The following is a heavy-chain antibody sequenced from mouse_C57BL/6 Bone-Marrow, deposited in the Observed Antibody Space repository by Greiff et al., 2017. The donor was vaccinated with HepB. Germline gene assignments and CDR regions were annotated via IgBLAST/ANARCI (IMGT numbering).Heavy chain of an antibody. CDR3: ARGEGFDWYCEV. Sequence: QVQLQQPGAELVMPGASVKLSCKASGYTFTSYWMHWVKQRPGQGLEWIGEIDPSDSYTNYNQKFKGKSTLTVDKSSSTAYMQLSSLTSEDSAVYYCARGEGFDWYCEVWGTGTTVTVSS. CDR1: GYTFTSYW. CDR2: IDPSDSYT. V-gene: IGHV1-69*01. J-gene: IGHJ1*03.